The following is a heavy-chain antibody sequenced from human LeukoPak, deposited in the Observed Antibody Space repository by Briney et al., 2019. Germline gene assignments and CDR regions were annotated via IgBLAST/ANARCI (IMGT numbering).Heavy chain of an antibody. CDR1: GFIFSNSW. CDR2: INRDQSER. J-gene: IGHJ3*02. D-gene: IGHD2-15*01. Sequence: GGSLRLSCAASGFIFSNSWMAGVRQAPGKGLEWVAHINRDQSERYYVDSMKGRLTISRDNAENSLFLQMNSLKAEDTAIYYCARDVGGCRGGSCDYDVFDIWGQGTMVTVSS. V-gene: IGHV3-7*04. CDR3: ARDVGGCRGGSCDYDVFDI.